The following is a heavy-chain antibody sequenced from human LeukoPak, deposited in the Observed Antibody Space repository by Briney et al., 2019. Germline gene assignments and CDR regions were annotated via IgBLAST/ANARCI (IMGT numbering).Heavy chain of an antibody. CDR1: GDSISSSRYY. Sequence: SETLSLTCSVSGDSISSSRYYWGWIRQPPGKGLECIGSIYNSGSASYNPSLKSRVTISVDTSKNQFSLKLSSVTAADTAVYYCARHREYDILTGYYLPFFDYWGQGTLVTVSS. CDR2: IYNSGSA. D-gene: IGHD3-9*01. CDR3: ARHREYDILTGYYLPFFDY. V-gene: IGHV4-39*01. J-gene: IGHJ4*02.